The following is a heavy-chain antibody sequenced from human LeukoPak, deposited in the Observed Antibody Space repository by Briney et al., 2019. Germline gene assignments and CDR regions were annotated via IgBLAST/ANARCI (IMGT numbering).Heavy chain of an antibody. CDR2: ISDSGGST. Sequence: PGGSLRLSCAASGFTFSSNAMSWVRHAPGKGPELVSSISDSGGSTYYADSVKGRFTISRDNSKNTLYLQIDTLRAEDTAVYYCGQTGPTGGFCSSTSCYGVDYWGQGTLVTVSS. J-gene: IGHJ4*02. D-gene: IGHD2-2*01. V-gene: IGHV3-23*01. CDR1: GFTFSSNA. CDR3: GQTGPTGGFCSSTSCYGVDY.